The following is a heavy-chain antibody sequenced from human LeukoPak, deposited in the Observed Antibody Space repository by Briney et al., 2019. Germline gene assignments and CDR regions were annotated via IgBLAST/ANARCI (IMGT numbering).Heavy chain of an antibody. Sequence: GGSLRLSCAASGFTFSSYSMNWVRQAPGKGLEWVSSISSSSSYIYYADSVKGRFTISRDNAKNSLYLQMNSLRAEDTAVYYCARDQTRATYYYYMDVWGKGTTVTVSS. CDR1: GFTFSSYS. D-gene: IGHD2-2*01. J-gene: IGHJ6*03. CDR2: ISSSSSYI. CDR3: ARDQTRATYYYYMDV. V-gene: IGHV3-21*01.